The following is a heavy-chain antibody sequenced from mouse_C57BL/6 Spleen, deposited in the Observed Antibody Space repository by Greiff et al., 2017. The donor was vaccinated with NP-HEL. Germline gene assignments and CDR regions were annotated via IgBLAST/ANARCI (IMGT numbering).Heavy chain of an antibody. CDR2: INPSNGGT. Sequence: QVQLQQPGTELVKPGASVKLSCKASGYTFTSYWMHWVKQRPGQGLEWIGNINPSNGGTNYNEKFKSKATLTVDKSSSTAYMQLSSLTSEDSAVYYCASPIYYDYADYYAMDYWGQGTSVTVSS. J-gene: IGHJ4*01. D-gene: IGHD2-4*01. CDR3: ASPIYYDYADYYAMDY. V-gene: IGHV1-53*01. CDR1: GYTFTSYW.